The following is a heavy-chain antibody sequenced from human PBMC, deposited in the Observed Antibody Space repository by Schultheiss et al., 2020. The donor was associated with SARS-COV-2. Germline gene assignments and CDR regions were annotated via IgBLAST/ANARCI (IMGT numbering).Heavy chain of an antibody. Sequence: GGSLRLSCSASGFTFSSYAMHWVRQAPGKGLEYVSAISSNGGSTYYADSVKGRFTISRDNSKNTLYLQMSSLRAEDTAVYYCAKWGCSSTSCYHYYYYGMDVWGQGTTVTVSS. V-gene: IGHV3-64D*06. D-gene: IGHD2-2*01. CDR3: AKWGCSSTSCYHYYYYGMDV. J-gene: IGHJ6*02. CDR2: ISSNGGST. CDR1: GFTFSSYA.